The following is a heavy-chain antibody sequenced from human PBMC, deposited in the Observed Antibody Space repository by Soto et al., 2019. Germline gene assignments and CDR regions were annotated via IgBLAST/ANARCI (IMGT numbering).Heavy chain of an antibody. D-gene: IGHD5-18*01. V-gene: IGHV3-21*01. J-gene: IGHJ4*02. CDR2: IIGSRSYI. Sequence: EVQLVESGGGLVKPGGSLRLSCAASGFTLSHYTMSWVRQAPGKGLEWVSSIIGSRSYIYYADSVKGRFTISRDNAKNSLSLQMNSLRAEDTAVYYCARSEYTYVENDYCGQGTLVTVSS. CDR1: GFTLSHYT. CDR3: ARSEYTYVENDY.